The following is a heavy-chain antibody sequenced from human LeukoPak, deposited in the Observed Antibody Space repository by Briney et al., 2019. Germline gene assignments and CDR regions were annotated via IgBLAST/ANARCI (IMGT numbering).Heavy chain of an antibody. CDR1: GFTFSNYA. D-gene: IGHD3-3*01. V-gene: IGHV3-23*01. J-gene: IGHJ4*02. Sequence: GGSLRLSCAASGFTFSNYAMSWVRQAPGKGLEWVSGISGSAGSTHYAASVKGRFTISRDNSKKTLYLQMNSLRAEDTAVYYCAKHIHDFWSGENFDYWGQGTLVTVSS. CDR3: AKHIHDFWSGENFDY. CDR2: ISGSAGST.